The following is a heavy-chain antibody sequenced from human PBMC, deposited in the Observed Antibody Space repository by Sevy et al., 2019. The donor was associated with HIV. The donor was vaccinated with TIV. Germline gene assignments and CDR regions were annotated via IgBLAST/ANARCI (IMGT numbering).Heavy chain of an antibody. Sequence: GGSLRLSCIASGFTFRNYGIHWVRQAPGKGLDWVAVIGYDGSDKNYADSVKGRFSISRDNSKNTLFLQMNSLRVEDTAVYYCAKERGGSYIPYFYGMDVWGQGTAVTVSS. CDR3: AKERGGSYIPYFYGMDV. CDR2: IGYDGSDK. CDR1: GFTFRNYG. D-gene: IGHD1-26*01. V-gene: IGHV3-30*18. J-gene: IGHJ6*02.